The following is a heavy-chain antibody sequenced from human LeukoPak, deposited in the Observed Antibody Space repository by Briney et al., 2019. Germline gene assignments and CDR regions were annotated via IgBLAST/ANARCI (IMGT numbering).Heavy chain of an antibody. J-gene: IGHJ3*02. D-gene: IGHD6-13*01. CDR3: AKDKTRSSWYVDAFDI. CDR1: GFTFDDYA. V-gene: IGHV3-9*03. Sequence: GRSLRLSCAASGFTFDDYAMHWVRQAPGKGLEWVSGISWNSGSIGYADSVKGRFTISRDNAKNPLYLQMNSLRAEDMALYYCAKDKTRSSWYVDAFDIWGQGTMVTVSS. CDR2: ISWNSGSI.